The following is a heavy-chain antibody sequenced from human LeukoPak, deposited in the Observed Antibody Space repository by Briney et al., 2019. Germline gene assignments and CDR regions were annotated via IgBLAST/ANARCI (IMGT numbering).Heavy chain of an antibody. CDR1: GFTFSSYA. Sequence: GGSLRLSRAASGFTFSSYAMSWVRQAPGKGLEWVSAISGSGGSTYYADSVKGRFTISRDNSKNTLYLQMNSLRAEDTAVYYCAKDPHCGGDCSTPFDYWGQGTLVTISS. V-gene: IGHV3-23*01. D-gene: IGHD2-21*02. CDR2: ISGSGGST. J-gene: IGHJ4*02. CDR3: AKDPHCGGDCSTPFDY.